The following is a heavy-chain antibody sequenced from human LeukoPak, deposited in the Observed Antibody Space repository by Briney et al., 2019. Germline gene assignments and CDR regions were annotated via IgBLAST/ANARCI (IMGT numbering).Heavy chain of an antibody. CDR2: IIPIFGTA. Sequence: ASVKASCKASGGTFSSYAISWVRQAPGQGLEWMGGIIPIFGTANYAQKFQGRVTITADKSTSTAYMELSSLRSEDTAVYYCARGDNYDIMTGYYNTVFDDWGQGTLVTVSS. D-gene: IGHD3-9*01. CDR3: ARGDNYDIMTGYYNTVFDD. V-gene: IGHV1-69*06. J-gene: IGHJ4*02. CDR1: GGTFSSYA.